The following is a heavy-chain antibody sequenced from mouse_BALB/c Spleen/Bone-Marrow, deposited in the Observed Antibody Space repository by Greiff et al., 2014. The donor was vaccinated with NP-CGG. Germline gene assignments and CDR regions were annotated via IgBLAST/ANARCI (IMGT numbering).Heavy chain of an antibody. V-gene: IGHV7-3*02. CDR2: IRNKANGYTT. CDR1: VFTFTDYY. D-gene: IGHD1-1*01. J-gene: IGHJ1*01. CDR3: ARGGSSFYWYFDV. Sequence: EVQLVESGGGLVQPGGSLRLSCATSVFTFTDYYMNWVRQPPGKALEWLAFIRNKANGYTTEYSASVKGRFTISRDNSQSILYLQMNTLRAEDSATYYCARGGSSFYWYFDVWGAGTTVTVSS.